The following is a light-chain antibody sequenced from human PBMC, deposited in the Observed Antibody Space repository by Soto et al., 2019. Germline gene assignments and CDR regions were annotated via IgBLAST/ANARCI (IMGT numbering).Light chain of an antibody. CDR1: QDVTTN. J-gene: IGKJ1*01. V-gene: IGKV3-15*01. CDR3: QQYGSSPRT. Sequence: EIRMTQFPATVSASPGEGVTLSCRAAQDVTTNFAWYQVKRGQPPRLLIHDISTRATGVPARFRGSGSGTDFTPTISRLEPEDSAVYYCQQYGSSPRTFGQGTKVDIK. CDR2: DIS.